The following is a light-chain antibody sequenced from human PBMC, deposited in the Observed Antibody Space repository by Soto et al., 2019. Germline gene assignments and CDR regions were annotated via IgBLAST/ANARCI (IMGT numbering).Light chain of an antibody. V-gene: IGLV2-14*01. J-gene: IGLJ1*01. CDR1: SSDVGGYDY. Sequence: QSALTQPASVSGSPGQSITISCTGTSSDVGGYDYVSWYQLHPGKAPKLMIFEVSNRPSGVSYRFSGSKSGNTASLTISGLQVEDEDPYFCSSYSISTAYLFRTGTKVTVL. CDR3: SSYSISTAYL. CDR2: EVS.